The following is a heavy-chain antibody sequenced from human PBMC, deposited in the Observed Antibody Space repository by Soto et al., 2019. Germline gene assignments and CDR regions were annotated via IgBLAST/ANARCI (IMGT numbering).Heavy chain of an antibody. V-gene: IGHV3-30*04. Sequence: GGSLRLSCAASGFTFGSYAMHWVRQAPGKGLEWVAVISYDGSNKYYADSVKGRFTISRDNSKNTPYLQMNSLRAEDTAVYYCARARTDAFDIWGQGTMVTVSS. CDR2: ISYDGSNK. CDR1: GFTFGSYA. CDR3: ARARTDAFDI. J-gene: IGHJ3*02.